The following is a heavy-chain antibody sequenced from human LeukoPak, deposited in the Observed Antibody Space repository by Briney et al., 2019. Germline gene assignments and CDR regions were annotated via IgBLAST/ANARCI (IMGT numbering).Heavy chain of an antibody. V-gene: IGHV4-31*03. J-gene: IGHJ4*02. Sequence: SQTLSLTCTVSGGSISSADYYWSWIRQPTGKGLEWIGHIYYSGRTYYNPSLKSRVTFSVDTSKNQFSLKLSSVTAADTAVYYCARGYYGDYGYYFDYWGQGTLVTVSS. CDR3: ARGYYGDYGYYFDY. CDR1: GGSISSADYY. D-gene: IGHD4-17*01. CDR2: IYYSGRT.